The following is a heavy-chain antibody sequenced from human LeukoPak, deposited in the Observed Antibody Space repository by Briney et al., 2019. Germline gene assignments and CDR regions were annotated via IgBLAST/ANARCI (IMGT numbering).Heavy chain of an antibody. CDR1: GDSLSSESAA. J-gene: IGHJ6*02. CDR3: ARDYYYGMDV. CDR2: TYYRSKWYN. V-gene: IGHV6-1*01. Sequence: SQTLSLTCAISGDSLSSESAASNWIRQSPSRGLEWLGRTYYRSKWYNDYAVSVKSRITIYPDTSKNQFSLQLNSVTPEDTAVYYCARDYYYGMDVWGLGTTVTVSS.